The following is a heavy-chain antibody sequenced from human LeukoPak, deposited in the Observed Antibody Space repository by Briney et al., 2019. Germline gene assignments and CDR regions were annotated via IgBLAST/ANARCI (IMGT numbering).Heavy chain of an antibody. J-gene: IGHJ6*03. V-gene: IGHV1-69*06. D-gene: IGHD1-26*01. CDR3: ARGRYRIVGATVSLGYMDV. CDR1: GYTFTSYG. Sequence: ASVKVSCKASGYTFTSYGISWVRQAPGQGLEWMGGIIPIFGTANYAQEFQGRVTITADKSTSTAYMELSSLRSEDTAVYYCARGRYRIVGATVSLGYMDVWGKGTTVTVSS. CDR2: IIPIFGTA.